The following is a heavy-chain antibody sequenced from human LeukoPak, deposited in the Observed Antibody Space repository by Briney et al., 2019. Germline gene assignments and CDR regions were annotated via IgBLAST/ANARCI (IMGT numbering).Heavy chain of an antibody. CDR3: TRQLTTVSRGGWFDP. CDR2: LFYTGRT. J-gene: IGHJ5*02. D-gene: IGHD4-17*01. V-gene: IGHV4-59*08. Sequence: SETLSLTCNVSGGSVTSFYWSWIRQSPGKGLEWIGDLFYTGRTNYNPSLKSRVSISADTSNNQSSLMQSSVTAADTAVYYCTRQLTTVSRGGWFDPWVQGTLVTVSS. CDR1: GGSVTSFY.